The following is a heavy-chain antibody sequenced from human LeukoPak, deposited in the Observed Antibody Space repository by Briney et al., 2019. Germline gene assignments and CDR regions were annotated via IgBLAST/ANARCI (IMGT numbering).Heavy chain of an antibody. CDR1: GFTFYDYA. D-gene: IGHD1-26*01. V-gene: IGHV3-20*04. CDR3: VRDRSPGAATAGDSFDY. Sequence: GGSLSLSCTASGFTFYDYALSWVRQVPGKGLEWVSGISWNSDKTVYADSVEGRFTISRDKDKNSLYLQMDSLRAEDTALYFCVRDRSPGAATAGDSFDYWGQGILVPVSS. J-gene: IGHJ4*02. CDR2: ISWNSDKT.